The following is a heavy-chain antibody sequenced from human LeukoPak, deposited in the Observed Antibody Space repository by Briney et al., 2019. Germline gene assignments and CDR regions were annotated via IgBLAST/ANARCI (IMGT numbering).Heavy chain of an antibody. D-gene: IGHD3-10*01. CDR2: IYSGGST. CDR1: RFPVRSNY. CDR3: LIAEYSSGSQTDYYTDV. Sequence: PGGSLRLSCAASRFPVRSNYMSWVRQAPGKGLEWVSVIYSGGSTYYADSVKGRFTISRDNSKNTPYLQMNSLRAEDTAVYYCLIAEYSSGSQTDYYTDVWGKGTTVTISS. J-gene: IGHJ6*03. V-gene: IGHV3-53*01.